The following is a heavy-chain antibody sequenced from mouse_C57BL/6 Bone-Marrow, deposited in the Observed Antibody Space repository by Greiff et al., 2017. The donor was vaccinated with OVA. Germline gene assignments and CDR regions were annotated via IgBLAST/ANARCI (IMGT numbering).Heavy chain of an antibody. CDR1: GFNIKDDY. D-gene: IGHD2-10*01. J-gene: IGHJ2*01. V-gene: IGHV14-4*01. Sequence: EVQLQQSGAELVRPGASVKLSCTASGFNIKDDYMHWVKQRPEQGLEWIGWIDPENGDTEYASKFQGKATITADTSSNTAYLQLSSLTSEDTAVYYCIPYYGNYGYFDYWGQGTTLTVSS. CDR3: IPYYGNYGYFDY. CDR2: IDPENGDT.